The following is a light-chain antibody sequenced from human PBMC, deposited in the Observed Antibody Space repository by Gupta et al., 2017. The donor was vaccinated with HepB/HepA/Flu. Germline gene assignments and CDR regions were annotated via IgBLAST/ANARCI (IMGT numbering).Light chain of an antibody. V-gene: IGLV3-19*01. J-gene: IGLJ3*02. CDR2: GEN. Sequence: SSALTQDPAVSVALGQTVRITCQGDILRTYYASWYQQTPGQAPLLVIHGENNRPSGIPDRFSGSRLGNTASLTLTGAQAEDEADYYCSSRDSSGNLWVFGGGTKLTVL. CDR3: SSRDSSGNLWV. CDR1: ILRTYY.